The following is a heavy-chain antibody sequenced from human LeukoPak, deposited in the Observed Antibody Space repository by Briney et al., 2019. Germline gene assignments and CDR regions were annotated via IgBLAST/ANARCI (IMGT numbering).Heavy chain of an antibody. J-gene: IGHJ4*02. CDR2: INHSGST. CDR1: GGSFSGYY. V-gene: IGHV4-34*01. D-gene: IGHD3-10*01. Sequence: SETLSLTCAVYGGSFSGYYWSWIRQPPGKGLEWIGEINHSGSTNYNPSLKSRVTISVDTSKNQFSLRLTSVTAADTAVYYCARHQEDMVRGLGPDYWGQGTLVTVFS. CDR3: ARHQEDMVRGLGPDY.